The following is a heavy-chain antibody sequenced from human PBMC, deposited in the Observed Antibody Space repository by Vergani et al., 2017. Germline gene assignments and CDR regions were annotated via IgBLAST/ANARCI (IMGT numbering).Heavy chain of an antibody. Sequence: EVDLVESGGGLAQPGGSLRLSCEASGITFWKFGMHWVRQGPGKGLEWVSGISWNSGAVDYADSVRGRFTISRDNAKNSLFLEMNSLRFEDTAVYYCAKGIGYDSSGYYFDYWGQGTLVTVSS. V-gene: IGHV3-9*01. D-gene: IGHD3-22*01. CDR3: AKGIGYDSSGYYFDY. CDR2: ISWNSGAV. CDR1: GITFWKFG. J-gene: IGHJ4*02.